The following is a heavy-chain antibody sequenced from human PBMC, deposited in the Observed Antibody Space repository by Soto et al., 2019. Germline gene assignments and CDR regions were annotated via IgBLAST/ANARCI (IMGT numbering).Heavy chain of an antibody. J-gene: IGHJ4*02. V-gene: IGHV3-64*01. CDR1: GFTLSSYA. D-gene: IGHD3-3*01. CDR2: ISSNGGST. CDR3: ARVAFYDFWNGYYKYFDY. Sequence: GGSLRLSCAASGFTLSSYAMSWVRQAPGKGLEYVSAISSNGGSTYYANSVKGRFTISRDNSKNTLYLQMGSLRAEDMAVYYCARVAFYDFWNGYYKYFDYWGQGALVTVSS.